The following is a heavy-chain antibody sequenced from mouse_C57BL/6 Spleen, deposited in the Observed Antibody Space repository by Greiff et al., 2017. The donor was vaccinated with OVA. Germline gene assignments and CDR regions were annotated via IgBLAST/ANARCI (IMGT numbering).Heavy chain of an antibody. V-gene: IGHV1-82*01. D-gene: IGHD2-2*01. CDR1: GYAFSSSW. Sequence: QVQLQQSGPELVKPGASVKISCKASGYAFSSSWMNWVKQRPGKGLEWIGRIYPGDGDTNYNGKFKGKATLTADKSSSTAYMQLSSLTSEDSAVYFCARSAYGYASGAMDYWGQGTSVTVSS. J-gene: IGHJ4*01. CDR2: IYPGDGDT. CDR3: ARSAYGYASGAMDY.